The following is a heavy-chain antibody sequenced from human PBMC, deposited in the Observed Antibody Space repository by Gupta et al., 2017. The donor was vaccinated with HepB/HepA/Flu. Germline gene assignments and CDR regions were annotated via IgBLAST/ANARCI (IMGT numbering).Heavy chain of an antibody. CDR1: GYIFIRYH. CDR2: INPSGGST. J-gene: IGHJ5*02. Sequence: QVQLVQSGAEVKKPGALVKVSCKASGYIFIRYHMHWVRQAAGQGLEWMGTINPSGGSTSCAQKIQGRVTIAKDTSTCTGYIELSSLRSVDTAVYYSAREGGRAALELEVWFDPWGQGTLVTGAS. D-gene: IGHD6-13*01. CDR3: AREGGRAALELEVWFDP. V-gene: IGHV1-46*01.